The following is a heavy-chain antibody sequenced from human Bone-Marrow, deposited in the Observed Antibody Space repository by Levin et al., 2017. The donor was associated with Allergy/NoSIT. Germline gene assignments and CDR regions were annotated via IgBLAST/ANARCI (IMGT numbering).Heavy chain of an antibody. CDR2: ISGDGSVT. Sequence: LSLTCEASGFTFRDYAMSWVRQAPGQRLELISAISGDGSVTSIADSVKGRFTISRDNSKNLLFLHMTSLTAADTALFYCCITKYSSDGNFFDSWGQGALVTVTS. CDR3: CITKYSSDGNFFDS. CDR1: GFTFRDYA. J-gene: IGHJ4*02. V-gene: IGHV3-23*01. D-gene: IGHD1-14*01.